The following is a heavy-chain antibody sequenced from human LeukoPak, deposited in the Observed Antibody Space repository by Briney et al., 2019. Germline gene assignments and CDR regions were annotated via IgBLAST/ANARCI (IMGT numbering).Heavy chain of an antibody. D-gene: IGHD3-22*01. Sequence: SGTLSLTCAVSGGSISSSNWWSWVRQPPGKGLEWIGEIYHSGSTNYNPSLKSLDTISVDKSKSQCSLQLSSVTAADTAVYYCARGETLYYYDSSGQPLGKYFQLWGQGTLVTVSS. CDR1: GGSISSSNW. V-gene: IGHV4-4*02. CDR2: IYHSGST. CDR3: ARGETLYYYDSSGQPLGKYFQL. J-gene: IGHJ1*01.